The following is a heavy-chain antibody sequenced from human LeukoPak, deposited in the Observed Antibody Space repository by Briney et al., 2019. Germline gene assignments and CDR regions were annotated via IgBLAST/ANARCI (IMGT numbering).Heavy chain of an antibody. CDR2: IKQDGSEK. CDR3: ARDSGVDAHIDY. CDR1: GLTFTNYW. J-gene: IGHJ4*02. Sequence: GGSLRLSCAASGLTFTNYWMSWVRQAPGKGLEWVANIKQDGSEKNYVDSVRGRFAISRDNARNSLSLQMNSLRDEDTAVYYCARDSGVDAHIDYWGQGTLVTVSA. V-gene: IGHV3-7*01. D-gene: IGHD3-3*01.